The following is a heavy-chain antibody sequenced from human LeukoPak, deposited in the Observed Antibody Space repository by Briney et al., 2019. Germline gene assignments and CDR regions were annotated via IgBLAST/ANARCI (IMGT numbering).Heavy chain of an antibody. CDR2: INTYNGNT. V-gene: IGHV1-8*03. CDR1: GYTFTSYG. J-gene: IGHJ4*02. CDR3: ARRSAYGSGSYYVDY. D-gene: IGHD3-10*01. Sequence: ASVKVSCKASGYTFTSYGISWVRQATGQGLEWMGWINTYNGNTNYAQKFQGRVTITRNTSITTTYMELSSLRSEDTAVYYCARRSAYGSGSYYVDYWGQGTLVTVSS.